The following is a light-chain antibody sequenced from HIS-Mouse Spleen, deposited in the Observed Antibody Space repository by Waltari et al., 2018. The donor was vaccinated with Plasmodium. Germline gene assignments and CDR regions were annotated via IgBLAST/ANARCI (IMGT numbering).Light chain of an antibody. CDR2: EGS. Sequence: QSALTQPASVSGSPGQSIPISCTGTSSDFGSYNLVSWYHQHPGKAPKLMIYEGSKRPSGVSNRFSGSKSGNTASLTISGLQAEDEADYYCCSYAGSSTNWVFGGGTKLTVL. CDR3: CSYAGSSTNWV. J-gene: IGLJ3*02. V-gene: IGLV2-23*01. CDR1: SSDFGSYNL.